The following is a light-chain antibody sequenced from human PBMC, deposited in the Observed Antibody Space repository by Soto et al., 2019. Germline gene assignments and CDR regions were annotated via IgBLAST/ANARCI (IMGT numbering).Light chain of an antibody. CDR1: SSNIGTNY. CDR2: CND. V-gene: IGLV1-47*02. CDR3: AAWDDSLNGWV. J-gene: IGLJ3*02. Sequence: QSVLTQPPSASGTPGQRVTISCSGSSSNIGTNYVYWYKQLPGTAPKLLIYCNDQRPSGVPDRLSGSKSGTSASLAISGLRSEDEADYYCAAWDDSLNGWVFGGGTKVTVL.